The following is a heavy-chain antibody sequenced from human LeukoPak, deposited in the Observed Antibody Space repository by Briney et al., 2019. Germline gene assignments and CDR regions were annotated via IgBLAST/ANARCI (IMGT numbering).Heavy chain of an antibody. CDR2: MSVSGGIT. Sequence: GGSLRLSCAASGXTFSSYEMNWVRQAPGKGLEWVSGMSVSGGITYYADSVKGRFTISRDNSKNTLFLQMNSLRDEDTAVYYCVRGTGRRTATTFDYWGQGTLVTVSS. D-gene: IGHD1-1*01. CDR1: GXTFSSYE. J-gene: IGHJ4*02. V-gene: IGHV3-23*01. CDR3: VRGTGRRTATTFDY.